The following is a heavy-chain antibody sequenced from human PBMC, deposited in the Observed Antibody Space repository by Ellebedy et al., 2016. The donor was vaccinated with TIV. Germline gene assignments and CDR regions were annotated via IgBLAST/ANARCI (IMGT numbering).Heavy chain of an antibody. CDR3: ARGLSYYDSSGRGYFDY. V-gene: IGHV3-23*01. J-gene: IGHJ4*02. D-gene: IGHD3-22*01. CDR2: ISGSGGST. CDR1: GFTFSSYA. Sequence: GGSLRLSXAASGFTFSSYAMSWVRQAPGKGLEWVSAISGSGGSTYYADSVKGRFTISRDNSKNTLYLQMNSLRAEDTAVYYCARGLSYYDSSGRGYFDYWGQGTLVTVSS.